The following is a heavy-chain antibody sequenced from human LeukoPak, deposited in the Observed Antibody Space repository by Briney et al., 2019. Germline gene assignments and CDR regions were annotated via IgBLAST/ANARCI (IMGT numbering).Heavy chain of an antibody. V-gene: IGHV5-51*01. CDR3: ARHAYSGYSSSWYGWFDP. D-gene: IGHD6-13*01. CDR2: IYPGDSDT. CDR1: GYSFTSYW. J-gene: IGHJ5*02. Sequence: GESLKISCKGSGYSFTSYWIGWVRQMPGKGLEWMGIIYPGDSDTRYSPSFQGQVTISADKSISTAYLQWSSLKASDTAMYYCARHAYSGYSSSWYGWFDPWGQGTLVTVSS.